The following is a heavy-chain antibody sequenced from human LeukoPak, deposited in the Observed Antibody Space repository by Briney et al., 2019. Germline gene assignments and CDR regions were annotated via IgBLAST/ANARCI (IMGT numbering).Heavy chain of an antibody. J-gene: IGHJ6*03. CDR1: GFTFSSYA. V-gene: IGHV3-23*01. Sequence: GGSLRLSCAASGFTFSSYAMSWVRQAPVKGLEWVSAISGSGGSTYYADSVKGRFTISRDNSKNTLYLQMNSLRAEDTAVYYCARSPYDFWSGYPKDYYYYMDVWGKGTTVTVSS. CDR2: ISGSGGST. CDR3: ARSPYDFWSGYPKDYYYYMDV. D-gene: IGHD3-3*01.